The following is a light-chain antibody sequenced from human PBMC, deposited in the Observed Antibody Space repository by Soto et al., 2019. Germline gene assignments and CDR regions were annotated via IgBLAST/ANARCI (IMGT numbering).Light chain of an antibody. V-gene: IGKV1-5*01. CDR3: QQYENYWT. CDR1: QTISSW. Sequence: DIQMTQSPFTLSASVGDRVTITCRASQTISSWLAWYQQIPGKAPKLLIYDASNLESGVPSRFSGSGSGTEFTLTISSLQPEDFAVYSCQQYENYWTFGQGTKVDIK. CDR2: DAS. J-gene: IGKJ1*01.